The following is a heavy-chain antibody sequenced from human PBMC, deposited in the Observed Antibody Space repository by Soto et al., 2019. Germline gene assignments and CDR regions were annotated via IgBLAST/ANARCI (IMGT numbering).Heavy chain of an antibody. J-gene: IGHJ4*02. CDR1: GGSISSGGYY. CDR2: IYYSGST. CDR3: ARAYQPLPAGYYFDY. V-gene: IGHV4-31*02. D-gene: IGHD2-2*01. Sequence: PSETLSLTCTVSGGSISSGGYYWSWIRQHPGKGLEWIGYIYYSGSTYYNPSLKSRVTISVDTSKNQFSLKLSSVTAADTAVYYCARAYQPLPAGYYFDYWGQGTLVTVSS.